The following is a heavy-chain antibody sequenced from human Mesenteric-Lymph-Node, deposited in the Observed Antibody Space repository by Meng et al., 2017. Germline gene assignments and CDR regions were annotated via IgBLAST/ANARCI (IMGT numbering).Heavy chain of an antibody. J-gene: IGHJ4*02. CDR1: GFTFSSYS. CDR3: ASDDDYKYGPDY. CDR2: ISSRSSYI. V-gene: IGHV3-21*04. Sequence: GESLKISCAASGFTFSSYSMNWVRQAPGKGLEWVSSISSRSSYIYYADSVKGQFTISRDNAKNSLYLQMNSLRADDTAVYYCASDDDYKYGPDYWGQGTLVTVSS. D-gene: IGHD4/OR15-4a*01.